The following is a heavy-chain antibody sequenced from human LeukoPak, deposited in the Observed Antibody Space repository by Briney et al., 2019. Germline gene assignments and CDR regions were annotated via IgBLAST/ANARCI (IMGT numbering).Heavy chain of an antibody. CDR1: GYNFNTYW. Sequence: GESLKIPCQVSGYNFNTYWIAWVRQPRAKGLEWMGIIYPGDSETRFSPSFRGQVSISVDRSMNTAFLQWSSLRAADTATYYCARVGDYGKRAAAANYYGIDVWGQGTPVTVSS. CDR2: IYPGDSET. V-gene: IGHV5-51*01. J-gene: IGHJ6*02. D-gene: IGHD4-17*01. CDR3: ARVGDYGKRAAAANYYGIDV.